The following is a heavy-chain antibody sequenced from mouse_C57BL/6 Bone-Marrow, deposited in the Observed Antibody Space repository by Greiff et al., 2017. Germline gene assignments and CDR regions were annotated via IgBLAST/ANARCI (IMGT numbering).Heavy chain of an antibody. CDR2: INPGSGGT. D-gene: IGHD1-1*01. CDR3: ARDYYCSSLWAMDY. Sequence: QVQLQQSGAELVRPGTSVKVSCKASGYAFTNYLIEWVKQRPGQGLEWIGVINPGSGGTNYNEKFKGKATLTAAKSSSTAYMQLSSLTSEDSAVYYCARDYYCSSLWAMDYWGQGTSVTVSS. CDR1: GYAFTNYL. V-gene: IGHV1-54*01. J-gene: IGHJ4*01.